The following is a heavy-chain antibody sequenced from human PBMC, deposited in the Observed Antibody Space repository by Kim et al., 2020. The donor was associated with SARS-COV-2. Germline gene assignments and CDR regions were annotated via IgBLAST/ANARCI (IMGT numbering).Heavy chain of an antibody. CDR2: IYDSGSS. CDR1: GGSIISGGHY. D-gene: IGHD2-2*03. CDR3: AKMMANGYCSSTSGYEFDL. Sequence: SETLSLTCTVSGGSIISGGHYWSWIRQHPGKGLEWIGYIYDSGSSDYNPSLKSRVIISIDTSKNQFSLKVGSVTAADTAVYYCAKMMANGYCSSTSGYEFDLWGQGTLVTVPS. J-gene: IGHJ4*02. V-gene: IGHV4-31*03.